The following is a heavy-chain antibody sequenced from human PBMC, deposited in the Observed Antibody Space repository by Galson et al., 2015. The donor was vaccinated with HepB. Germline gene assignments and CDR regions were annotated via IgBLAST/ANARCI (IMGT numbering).Heavy chain of an antibody. V-gene: IGHV3-48*01. CDR3: ASGKVVVAARSYYYYMDV. D-gene: IGHD2-15*01. Sequence: SLRLSCAASGFTFSIYSMNWVRQAPGKGLEWVSFISSSRTTIYYADSVKGRFTISRDNAKNSLYLQMSSLRAEDTAVYYCASGKVVVAARSYYYYMDVWGKGTTVTVSS. CDR1: GFTFSIYS. J-gene: IGHJ6*03. CDR2: ISSSRTTI.